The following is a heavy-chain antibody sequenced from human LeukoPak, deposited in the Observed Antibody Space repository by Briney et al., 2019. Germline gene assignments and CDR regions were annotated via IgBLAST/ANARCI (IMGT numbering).Heavy chain of an antibody. V-gene: IGHV1-69*05. CDR3: ASDSGSGMYYMDV. J-gene: IGHJ6*03. CDR1: GDSVSHD. D-gene: IGHD3-10*01. CDR2: IIPMSRTA. Sequence: SVKVSCKASGDSVSHDISWVRQAPGQGFEWMGGIIPMSRTADYAQKFRDRVTITTDESTSTVYMEVRSLSFEDTAIYYCASDSGSGMYYMDVWGKGTTVAVAS.